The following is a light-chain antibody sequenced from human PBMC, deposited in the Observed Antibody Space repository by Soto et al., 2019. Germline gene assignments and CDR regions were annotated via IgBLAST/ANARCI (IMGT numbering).Light chain of an antibody. J-gene: IGKJ1*01. CDR2: GAS. V-gene: IGKV3-20*01. CDR3: QQYGSSPQT. Sequence: EIVLTQSPGTLSLSPGERATLSCRASQSLTSDFLAWYQQKPGQAPRLLIYGASSRATGIPDRFSGGGSGTDFTLTISRLEPEDFAVYYCQQYGSSPQTFGQGTMMEIK. CDR1: QSLTSDF.